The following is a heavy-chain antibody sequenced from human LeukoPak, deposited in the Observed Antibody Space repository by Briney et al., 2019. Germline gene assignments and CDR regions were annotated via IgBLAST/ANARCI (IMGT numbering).Heavy chain of an antibody. CDR2: ISAYNGNT. V-gene: IGHV1-18*01. D-gene: IGHD2-2*01. J-gene: IGHJ4*02. CDR3: ARDSRMGCSSTSCYLADY. Sequence: ASVKVSCKASGYTFTSYGISWVRQAPGQGLEWMGWISAYNGNTNYAQKLQGRVTMTTDTSTSTAYMELSSLRSEDTAVYYCARDSRMGCSSTSCYLADYWGQGTLVTVSS. CDR1: GYTFTSYG.